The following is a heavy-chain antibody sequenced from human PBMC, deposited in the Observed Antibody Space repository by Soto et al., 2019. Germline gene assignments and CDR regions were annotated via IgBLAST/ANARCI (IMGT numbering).Heavy chain of an antibody. CDR3: AGLVVVAVNYGMDV. J-gene: IGHJ6*02. V-gene: IGHV1-69*02. D-gene: IGHD2-15*01. CDR1: GGTFSSYT. CDR2: IIPILGIA. Sequence: QVQLVQSGAEVKKPGSSVKVSCKASGGTFSSYTISWVRQAPGQGLEWMGRIIPILGIANYAQKFQGRVTITADKSTSTAYMELSSLRSEDMAVYYCAGLVVVAVNYGMDVWGQGTTVTVSS.